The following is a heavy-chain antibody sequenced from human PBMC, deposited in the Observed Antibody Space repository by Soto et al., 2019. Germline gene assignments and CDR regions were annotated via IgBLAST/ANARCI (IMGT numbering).Heavy chain of an antibody. V-gene: IGHV2-5*02. CDR2: IYWDDDK. Sequence: QITLKESGPTLVKPTQTLTLTCTFSGFSLTTSGVGVGWIRQPPGKALEWLALIYWDDDKRYSPSLKSRLTTTRAASKSPVVLTMTNMDPVDTATYYCLSRAEPPRGGYYFDYWGQGTLVTVSS. CDR1: GFSLTTSGVG. CDR3: LSRAEPPRGGYYFDY. D-gene: IGHD1-26*01. J-gene: IGHJ4*02.